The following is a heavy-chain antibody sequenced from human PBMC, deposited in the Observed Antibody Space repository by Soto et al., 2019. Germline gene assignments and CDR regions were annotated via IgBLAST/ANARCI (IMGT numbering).Heavy chain of an antibody. Sequence: GASVKGSCKASGYMSTYYHVHWERQAPGQGLEWMGIINPNGGDARYAQKFQGRVTMTRDTSTSTVYMEVSSLRYEDTALYYCARVPSSSGLLFYPDYRG. CDR2: INPNGGDA. D-gene: IGHD5-18*01. CDR1: GYMSTYYH. CDR3: ARVPSSSGLLFYPDY. V-gene: IGHV1-46*01. J-gene: IGHJ4*01.